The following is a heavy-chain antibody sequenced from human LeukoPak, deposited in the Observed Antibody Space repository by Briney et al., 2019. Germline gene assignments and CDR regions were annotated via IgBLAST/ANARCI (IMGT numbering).Heavy chain of an antibody. V-gene: IGHV3-20*04. Sequence: GGSLRLSCAASGFTFDDYGMSWVRQAPGKGLEWVSGINWNGGSTGYADSVKGRFTISRDNSKNTLYLQMNSLRAEDTAVYYCARDTAPLLVGATRYWGQGTLVTVSS. CDR2: INWNGGST. J-gene: IGHJ4*02. CDR3: ARDTAPLLVGATRY. CDR1: GFTFDDYG. D-gene: IGHD1-26*01.